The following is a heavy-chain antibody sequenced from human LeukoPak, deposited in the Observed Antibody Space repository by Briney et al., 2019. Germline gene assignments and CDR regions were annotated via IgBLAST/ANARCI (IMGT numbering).Heavy chain of an antibody. V-gene: IGHV4-4*07. J-gene: IGHJ4*02. CDR3: ARQLAAAGTAGFDY. Sequence: SETLSLTCSVSGVSISYYYWTWIRQPAGKGLEWIGRIYTTGSTNYNPSLKSRVTMSVDTSKNQFSLKLSSVAAADTAAYYCARQLAAAGTAGFDYWGQGTLVTVSS. CDR1: GVSISYYY. D-gene: IGHD6-13*01. CDR2: IYTTGST.